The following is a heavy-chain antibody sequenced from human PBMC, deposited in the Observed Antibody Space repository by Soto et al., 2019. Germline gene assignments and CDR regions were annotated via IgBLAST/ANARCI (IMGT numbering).Heavy chain of an antibody. CDR2: INRDGGAQ. D-gene: IGHD1-1*01. Sequence: EVQLVESGGGLVQPGGSLRLSCEASGLIFSTHWMMWVRQAPGKGLEWVANINRDGGAQYYVGSVRGRFTGSRDNIRNSLYLQMNNVRVEDTDMYSCAREGVGHLEREFEVCGQRPMVTVSS. J-gene: IGHJ3*01. CDR3: AREGVGHLEREFEV. V-gene: IGHV3-7*01. CDR1: GLIFSTHW.